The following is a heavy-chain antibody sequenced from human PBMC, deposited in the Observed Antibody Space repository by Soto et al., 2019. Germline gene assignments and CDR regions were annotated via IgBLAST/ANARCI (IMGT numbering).Heavy chain of an antibody. J-gene: IGHJ6*02. V-gene: IGHV1-18*04. CDR3: AREGYCSGGSCLVYYYYGMDV. CDR2: ISAYNGNT. CDR1: GYTFTSYG. D-gene: IGHD2-15*01. Sequence: ASVKVSCKASGYTFTSYGISWVRQAPGQGLEWVGWISAYNGNTNYAQKLQGRVTMTTDTSTSTAYMELRSLRSDDTAVYYCAREGYCSGGSCLVYYYYGMDVWGQGTTVTVSS.